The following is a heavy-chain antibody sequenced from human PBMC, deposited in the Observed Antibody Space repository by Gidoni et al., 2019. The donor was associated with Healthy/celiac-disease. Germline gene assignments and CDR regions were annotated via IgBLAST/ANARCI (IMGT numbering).Heavy chain of an antibody. Sequence: QVQIVQSGAEVKKPGAAVKVSCKASGYTFTSYAMHGVRQAPGQRLEWMGWINAGNGNTQYSQTFQGRVTITRDTSASTAYMELSRLSSEDTAVYYCASGPAVAGLLDYWGQGTLVTVSS. J-gene: IGHJ4*02. V-gene: IGHV1-3*01. D-gene: IGHD6-19*01. CDR1: GYTFTSYA. CDR3: ASGPAVAGLLDY. CDR2: INAGNGNT.